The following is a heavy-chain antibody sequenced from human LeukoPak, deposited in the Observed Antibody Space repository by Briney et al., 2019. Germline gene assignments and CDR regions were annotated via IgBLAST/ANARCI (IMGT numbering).Heavy chain of an antibody. J-gene: IGHJ4*02. V-gene: IGHV1-2*02. D-gene: IGHD3-22*01. CDR1: GYTFSGYY. CDR3: AKDFEFLMDSSSYFSD. CDR2: SNPNSGGA. Sequence: ASVKVSCKASGYTFSGYYMHWVRQAPGQGLEWMGWSNPNSGGANYAQKFQGRVTMTRDTSISTAYMELSRLTSDDTAVYYCAKDFEFLMDSSSYFSDWGQRTLVTISS.